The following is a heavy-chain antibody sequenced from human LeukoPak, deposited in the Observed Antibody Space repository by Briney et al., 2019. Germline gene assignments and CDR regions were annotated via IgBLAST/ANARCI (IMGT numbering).Heavy chain of an antibody. Sequence: ASVKVSCKASGGTFSSYAISWVRQAPGQGLEWMGGIIPIFGTANYAQKFQGRVTITADESTSTAYMELSSLRSEDTAVYYCVRTEEMATITSLDYWGQGTLVTVSS. CDR1: GGTFSSYA. J-gene: IGHJ4*02. CDR2: IIPIFGTA. CDR3: VRTEEMATITSLDY. D-gene: IGHD5-24*01. V-gene: IGHV1-69*13.